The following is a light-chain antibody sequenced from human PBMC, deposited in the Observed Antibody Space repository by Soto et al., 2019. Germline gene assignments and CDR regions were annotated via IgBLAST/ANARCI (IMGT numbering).Light chain of an antibody. J-gene: IGLJ1*01. CDR2: DVN. CDR1: SSDVGAYNY. CDR3: CSYAGSYTYV. V-gene: IGLV2-11*01. Sequence: QSVLTQPRSVSGSPGQSVTISCTGTSSDVGAYNYVSWYQQHPGKAPKVMIYDVNKRPSGVPDRFSGSQSGSTASLTISGLQAEDEADYYCCSYAGSYTYVFGTGTKLTVL.